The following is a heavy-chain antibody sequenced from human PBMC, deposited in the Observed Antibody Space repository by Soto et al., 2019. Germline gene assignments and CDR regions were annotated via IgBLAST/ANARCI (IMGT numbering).Heavy chain of an antibody. J-gene: IGHJ6*02. CDR3: ARDLGRGKQLALLDV. Sequence: QVQLVQSGAEVKKPGASVKVSCKASGYTFTSYGISWVRQAPGQGLEWMGWISAYNGNTNYAQKLQGRVTMTTDTSTSTAYTELRSLRSDDTAVYYCARDLGRGKQLALLDVWGQGTTVTVSS. V-gene: IGHV1-18*04. CDR2: ISAYNGNT. CDR1: GYTFTSYG. D-gene: IGHD5-18*01.